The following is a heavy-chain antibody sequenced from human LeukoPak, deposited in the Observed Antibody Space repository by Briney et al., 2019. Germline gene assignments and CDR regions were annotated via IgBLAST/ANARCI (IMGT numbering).Heavy chain of an antibody. CDR2: ISGSGGST. V-gene: IGHV3-23*01. CDR3: AKWGDYDVLTGYYVSDY. Sequence: GGSLRLSCAASGFTFSSYAMTWVRQAPGKGLEWVSAISGSGGSTYYADSVKGRFTISRDNSKNTVFLQMNSLRAEDTAVYYCAKWGDYDVLTGYYVSDYWGQGTLVTVSS. CDR1: GFTFSSYA. D-gene: IGHD3-9*01. J-gene: IGHJ4*02.